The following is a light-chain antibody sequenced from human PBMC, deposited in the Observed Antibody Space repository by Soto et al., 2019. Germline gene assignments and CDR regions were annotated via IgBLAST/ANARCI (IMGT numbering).Light chain of an antibody. V-gene: IGKV1-39*01. J-gene: IGKJ4*01. CDR2: AAS. CDR1: QSISSY. Sequence: DVHMTQSPSSLSASVGYRFTITCRASQSISSYLNWYQQKPGKAPKLLIYAASSLQSGVPSRFGGSGFGTDFTLTISSLQPEDFETYYCQQSYSMPRTFGGGTKVDIK. CDR3: QQSYSMPRT.